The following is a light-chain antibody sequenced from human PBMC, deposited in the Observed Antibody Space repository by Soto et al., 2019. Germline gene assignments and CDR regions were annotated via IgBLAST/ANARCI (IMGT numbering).Light chain of an antibody. V-gene: IGKV1-5*03. J-gene: IGKJ1*01. CDR3: QQYNRYSGT. CDR2: EAS. CDR1: QRISTS. Sequence: DIQMTQSPSTLSASVGDRVTITCRANQRISTSLAWYQQKPGKAPNLLIQEASSLESGVPSRFSGSGSGTEFTLTISSLQPDDFATYYCQQYNRYSGTFGQGTKVEMK.